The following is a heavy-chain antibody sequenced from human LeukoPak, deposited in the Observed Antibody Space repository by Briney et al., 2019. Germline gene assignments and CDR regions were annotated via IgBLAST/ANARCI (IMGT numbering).Heavy chain of an antibody. CDR1: GFTFSTYG. D-gene: IGHD3-3*01. J-gene: IGHJ5*02. CDR2: IRYDGSNK. Sequence: GGSLRLSCAASGFTFSTYGMHWVRQAPGKGLEWVAFIRYDGSNKYYADSVKGRFTISRDNSKNTLYLQMNSLRAEDTAVYYCARDFWDAFDPWGQGTLVTVSS. V-gene: IGHV3-30*02. CDR3: ARDFWDAFDP.